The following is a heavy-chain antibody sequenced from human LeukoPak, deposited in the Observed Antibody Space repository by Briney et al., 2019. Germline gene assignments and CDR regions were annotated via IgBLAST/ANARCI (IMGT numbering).Heavy chain of an antibody. Sequence: SETLSLTCAVYGGSFSGYYWSWIRQPPGKGLEWIGEINHSGSTNYNPSLKSRVTISVDTSKNQFSLKLSSVTATDTAVYYCASAYDSSGVYGGEDWGQGALVTVSS. D-gene: IGHD3-22*01. CDR2: INHSGST. J-gene: IGHJ4*02. V-gene: IGHV4-34*01. CDR3: ASAYDSSGVYGGED. CDR1: GGSFSGYY.